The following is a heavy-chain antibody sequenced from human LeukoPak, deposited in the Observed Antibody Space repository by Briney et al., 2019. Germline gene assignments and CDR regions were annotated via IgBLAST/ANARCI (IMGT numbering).Heavy chain of an antibody. CDR1: GFTFSNAW. CDR2: IKSKTDGGTA. D-gene: IGHD3-22*01. Sequence: GGSLRLSCAASGFTFSNAWMNWVRQAPGKGLEWVGRIKSKTDGGTADYAAPVKGRFTISRDDSKNTLYLQMNSLTTEDIAVYYCTTYGSGSSFDSWGQGTLVTVSS. CDR3: TTYGSGSSFDS. J-gene: IGHJ4*02. V-gene: IGHV3-15*01.